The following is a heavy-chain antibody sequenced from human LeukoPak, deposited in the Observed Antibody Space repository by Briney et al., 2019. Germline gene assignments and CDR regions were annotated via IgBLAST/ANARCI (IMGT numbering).Heavy chain of an antibody. CDR3: ARAVNSAASY. J-gene: IGHJ4*02. D-gene: IGHD2-2*01. CDR1: GFTFSSNY. Sequence: GGXXXXXCAAXGFTFSSNYMTWVRQAPGKGLEWVSVIYSGGGTYYSDSVTGRFTISRDNSKNTLYLQMSSLRIEDTAVYYCARAVNSAASYWGQGTLVTVSS. V-gene: IGHV3-66*02. CDR2: IYSGGGT.